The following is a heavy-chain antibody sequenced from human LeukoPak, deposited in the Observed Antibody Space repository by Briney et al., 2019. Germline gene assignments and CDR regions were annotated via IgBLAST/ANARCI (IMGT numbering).Heavy chain of an antibody. V-gene: IGHV3-23*01. Sequence: GGSLRLSCAASGFPFSTYAMNWVRQAPGKGLEWVSVITGSGGFTQYAVCVEGRFTISRDNSKNTVYLQMNSLRVEDTALYYCVRSLDYWGQGTLVTVSS. J-gene: IGHJ4*02. CDR1: GFPFSTYA. CDR2: ITGSGGFT. CDR3: VRSLDY.